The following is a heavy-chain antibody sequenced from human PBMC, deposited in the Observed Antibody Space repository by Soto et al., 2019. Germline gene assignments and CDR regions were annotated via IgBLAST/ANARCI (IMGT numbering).Heavy chain of an antibody. CDR1: GFSLNTTGVG. CDR2: IYWHDDK. D-gene: IGHD1-7*01. CDR3: GRAYNWNFV. Sequence: QVTLKESGPPLVKPTQTLMLTCSFSGFSLNTTGVGVAWIRQAPGKALEWLASIYWHDDKRYSPSLEGRLTITKDTSKNQVVLTMTNMDPVDTATYYCGRAYNWNFVWGQGTLVTVSS. V-gene: IGHV2-5*01. J-gene: IGHJ4*02.